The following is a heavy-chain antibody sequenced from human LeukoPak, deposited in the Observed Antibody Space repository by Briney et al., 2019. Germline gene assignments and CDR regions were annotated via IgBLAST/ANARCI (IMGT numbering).Heavy chain of an antibody. D-gene: IGHD2-2*01. CDR1: GGSISSYY. Sequence: SETLSLTCTVSGGSISSYYWSWIRQPPGEGLEWIGYIYYSGSTNYNPSLKSRVTISVDTSKNQFSLKLSSVTAADTAVYYCARDRSSCSSTSCLFPYNWFDPWGQGTLVTVSS. CDR3: ARDRSSCSSTSCLFPYNWFDP. CDR2: IYYSGST. J-gene: IGHJ5*02. V-gene: IGHV4-59*01.